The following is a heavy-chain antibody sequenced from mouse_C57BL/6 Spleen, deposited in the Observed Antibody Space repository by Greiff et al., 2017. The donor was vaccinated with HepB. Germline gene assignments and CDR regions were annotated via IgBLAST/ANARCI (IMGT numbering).Heavy chain of an antibody. D-gene: IGHD4-1*01. CDR2: ISSGSSTI. Sequence: EVHLVESGGGLVKPGGSLKLSCAASGFTFSDYGMHWVRQAPEKGLEWVAYISSGSSTIYYADTVKGRFTISRDNAKNTLFLQMTSLRSEDTAMYYCALGRKLGYFDYWGQGTTLTVSS. V-gene: IGHV5-17*01. J-gene: IGHJ2*01. CDR3: ALGRKLGYFDY. CDR1: GFTFSDYG.